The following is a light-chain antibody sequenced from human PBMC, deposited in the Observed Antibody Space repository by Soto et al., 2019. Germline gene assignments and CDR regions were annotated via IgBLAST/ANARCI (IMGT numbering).Light chain of an antibody. J-gene: IGKJ1*01. CDR3: QQYGSSGT. CDR2: GAS. CDR1: QSVSNNY. Sequence: DIVLTQFPATLSLSPGDGATLSCRASQSVSNNYLAWYQQKPGQAPRLLIYGASNRATGIPDRFSGSGSGTDFTLTISRLEPEDFAVYYCQQYGSSGTFGQGTKVDNK. V-gene: IGKV3-20*01.